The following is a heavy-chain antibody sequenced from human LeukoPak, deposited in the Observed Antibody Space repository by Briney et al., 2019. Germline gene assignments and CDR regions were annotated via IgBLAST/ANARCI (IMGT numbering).Heavy chain of an antibody. Sequence: GGSLRLSCAASGFTFSSYEMNWVRQAPGKGLEWVSYISSSGSTIYYADSAKGRFTISRDNAKNSLYLQMNSLRAEDTAVYYCSRERVAVAGTVAPYYYYGMDVWGQGTTVTVSS. J-gene: IGHJ6*02. CDR2: ISSSGSTI. V-gene: IGHV3-48*03. CDR1: GFTFSSYE. D-gene: IGHD6-19*01. CDR3: SRERVAVAGTVAPYYYYGMDV.